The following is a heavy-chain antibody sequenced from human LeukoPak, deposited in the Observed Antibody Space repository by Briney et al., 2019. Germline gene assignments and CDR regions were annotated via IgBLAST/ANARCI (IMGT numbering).Heavy chain of an antibody. CDR3: AKSTWGYYGSGSYYDH. CDR1: GFTFDDYA. V-gene: IGHV3-9*01. J-gene: IGHJ4*02. CDR2: ISWNSGSI. Sequence: PGRSLRLSCAASGFTFDDYAMHWVRQAPGKGLEWVSGISWNSGSIGYADSVKGRFTISRDNAKNSLYLQMNSLRAEDTALYYCAKSTWGYYGSGSYYDHWGQGTLVTVSP. D-gene: IGHD3-10*01.